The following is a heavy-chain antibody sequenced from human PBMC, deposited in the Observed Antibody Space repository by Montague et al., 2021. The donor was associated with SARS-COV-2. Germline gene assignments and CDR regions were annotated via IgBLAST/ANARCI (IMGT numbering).Heavy chain of an antibody. D-gene: IGHD3-10*01. CDR2: TYYSGGI. CDR3: ARAGSVRRAVNWFDP. Sequence: SETLSLTCTVSGGSMSDHYWAWIRQPPGKGLEWLAYTYYSGGINSNASLKSRVTMSVDTSKNQFSLKLTSVTAADTAVYYCARAGSVRRAVNWFDPWGQGTLVTVSS. CDR1: GGSMSDHY. V-gene: IGHV4-59*11. J-gene: IGHJ5*02.